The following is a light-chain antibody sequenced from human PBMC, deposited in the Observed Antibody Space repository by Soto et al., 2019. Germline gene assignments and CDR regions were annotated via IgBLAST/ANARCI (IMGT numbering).Light chain of an antibody. CDR3: QQYGSLGT. CDR2: GAS. Sequence: EIVLTQSPVTLSLSPGERATLSCRASQSVSNNYLAWYQQKPGQAPRLLIYGASNRATGIPDRFSGSGSGTDFTLTISRLEPEDFALYYCQQYGSLGTFGQVTKVDIK. J-gene: IGKJ1*01. CDR1: QSVSNNY. V-gene: IGKV3-20*01.